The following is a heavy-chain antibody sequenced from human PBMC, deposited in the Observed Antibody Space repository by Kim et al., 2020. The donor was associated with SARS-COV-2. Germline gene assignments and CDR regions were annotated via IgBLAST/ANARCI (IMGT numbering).Heavy chain of an antibody. CDR3: ARDFSVGAHSAFDI. J-gene: IGHJ3*02. Sequence: GGSLRLSCAASGFTFSSYGMHWVRQAPGKGLEWVAVIWYDGSNKYYADSVKGRFTISRDNSKNTLYLQMNSLRAEDTAVYYCARDFSVGAHSAFDIWGQGTMVTVSS. D-gene: IGHD1-26*01. CDR1: GFTFSSYG. V-gene: IGHV3-33*01. CDR2: IWYDGSNK.